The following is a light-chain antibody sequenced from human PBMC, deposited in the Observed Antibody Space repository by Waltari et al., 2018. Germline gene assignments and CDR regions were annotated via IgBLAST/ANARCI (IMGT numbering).Light chain of an antibody. Sequence: EVVLTQSPGTLSLSPGERATLSCRASQIFRNTLAWYQWKPGQAPRLLIYGASNRATGIPGRISGSGSGTDFTLTISSLEPEDSAVYYCQQGTIWPPIIFGGGTKVVIK. CDR1: QIFRNT. CDR3: QQGTIWPPII. J-gene: IGKJ4*01. CDR2: GAS. V-gene: IGKV3-11*01.